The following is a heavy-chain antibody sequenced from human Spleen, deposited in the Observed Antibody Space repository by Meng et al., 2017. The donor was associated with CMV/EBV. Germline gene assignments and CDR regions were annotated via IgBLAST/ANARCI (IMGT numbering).Heavy chain of an antibody. Sequence: AASGITLSGYSMHWVRQAPGKGLEWVAVISHDGSNKYNGDSVKGRFTISRDNSKNTLYLQMNSLRPEDTAIYYCARTSGRVGEPFDYWGQGTLVTVSS. CDR3: ARTSGRVGEPFDY. V-gene: IGHV3-30-3*01. D-gene: IGHD3-10*01. J-gene: IGHJ4*02. CDR2: ISHDGSNK. CDR1: GITLSGYS.